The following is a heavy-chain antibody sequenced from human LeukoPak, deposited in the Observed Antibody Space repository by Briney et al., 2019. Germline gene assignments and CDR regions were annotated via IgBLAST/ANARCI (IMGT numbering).Heavy chain of an antibody. V-gene: IGHV5-10-1*01. CDR1: GYSFSSYW. D-gene: IGHD3-10*01. J-gene: IGHJ5*02. CDR3: ARHYPPGNWLDP. Sequence: PGESLKISCQGSGYSFSSYWITWVRQIPGKGLEWMGRIDLSDSYTSYSPPFQGHVTISADKSISTAFLEWSSLRASDTAIYYCARHYPPGNWLDPWGQGTLVTVSS. CDR2: IDLSDSYT.